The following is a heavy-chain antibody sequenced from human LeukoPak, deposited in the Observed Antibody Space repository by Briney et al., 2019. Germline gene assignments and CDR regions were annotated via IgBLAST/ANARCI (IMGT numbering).Heavy chain of an antibody. Sequence: ASVKVSCTASGYTFINYAIHWVRQAPGQGLEWMGWINAGNGSTKYSPNFWGRVTITRDTSASAAYMELSSLRSEDTAVYYCARALGYCSSSTCYRFDYWDQGTLVIVSS. CDR3: ARALGYCSSSTCYRFDY. D-gene: IGHD2-2*01. CDR1: GYTFINYA. J-gene: IGHJ4*02. CDR2: INAGNGST. V-gene: IGHV1-3*01.